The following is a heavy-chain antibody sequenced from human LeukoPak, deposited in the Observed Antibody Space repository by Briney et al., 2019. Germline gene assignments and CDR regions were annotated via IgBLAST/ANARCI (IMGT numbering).Heavy chain of an antibody. CDR1: GGTFSSYA. Sequence: SVKVSCKASGGTFSSYAISWVRQAPGQGLEWMGRIIPILGIANYAQKFQGRVTITADKSTSTAYMELSSLRSEDTAVYYCATLQDSSSWYGRNYYYGMDVWGQGTTVTVSS. CDR3: ATLQDSSSWYGRNYYYGMDV. J-gene: IGHJ6*02. V-gene: IGHV1-69*04. CDR2: IIPILGIA. D-gene: IGHD6-13*01.